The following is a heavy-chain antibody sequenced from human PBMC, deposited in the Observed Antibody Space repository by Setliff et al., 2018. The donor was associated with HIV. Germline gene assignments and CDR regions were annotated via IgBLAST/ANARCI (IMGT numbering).Heavy chain of an antibody. V-gene: IGHV3-7*03. D-gene: IGHD2-15*01. CDR1: GFTFSNYW. CDR2: IKQDGSEI. Sequence: GGSLRLSCAASGFTFSNYWMDWVRQAPGKGLEWVATIKQDGSEIYYMDSVKGRFTISRDNARTSLFLEMRSLRDEDTAVYYCARDATRGGDMDVWAKGTTVTVS. CDR3: ARDATRGGDMDV. J-gene: IGHJ6*03.